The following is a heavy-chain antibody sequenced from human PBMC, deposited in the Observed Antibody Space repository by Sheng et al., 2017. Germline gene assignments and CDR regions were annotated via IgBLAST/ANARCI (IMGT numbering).Heavy chain of an antibody. CDR3: ARELGWGWFDP. CDR2: ISSSGSTI. CDR1: GFTFSSSE. Sequence: PGGSLRLSCAASGFTFSSSEMNWVRQAPGKGLEWVSYISSSGSTIYYADSVKGRFTISRDNAKNSLYLQMNSLRVEDTAVYYCARELGWGWFDPWGQGTLVTVSS. D-gene: IGHD2-21*01. J-gene: IGHJ5*02. V-gene: IGHV3-48*03.